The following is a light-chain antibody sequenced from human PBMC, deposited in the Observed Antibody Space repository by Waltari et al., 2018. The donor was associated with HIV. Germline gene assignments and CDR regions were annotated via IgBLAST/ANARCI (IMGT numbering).Light chain of an antibody. V-gene: IGLV1-47*01. CDR2: RST. CDR1: NSNIGANY. J-gene: IGLJ2*01. CDR3: ATWDDRLRGGI. Sequence: GSNSNIGANYVFWYQQIPGTAPRLLIYRSTRRPSGIPDRFSGSKSGTSASLAISGLRSEDEAEYFCATWDDRLRGGIFGGGTKLTVL.